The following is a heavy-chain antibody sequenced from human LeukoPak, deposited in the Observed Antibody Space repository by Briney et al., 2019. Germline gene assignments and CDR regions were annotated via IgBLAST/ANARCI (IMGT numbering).Heavy chain of an antibody. CDR2: ISYSGST. Sequence: SETLSLTCTVSGGSISSYYWSWIRQPPGKGLEWIGHISYSGSTNYNLSLKSRVTISLDTSKNQFSLRLSSVTAADAAVYYCARDSSWDTSGYYDYWGQGTLVTVSS. CDR1: GGSISSYY. D-gene: IGHD3-22*01. J-gene: IGHJ4*02. V-gene: IGHV4-59*01. CDR3: ARDSSWDTSGYYDY.